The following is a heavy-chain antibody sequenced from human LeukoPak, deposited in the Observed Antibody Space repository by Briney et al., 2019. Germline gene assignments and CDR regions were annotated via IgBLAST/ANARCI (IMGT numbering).Heavy chain of an antibody. CDR2: IIPILGIA. Sequence: ASVKVSCKASGGTFNSYTITWVRQARGQGLEWMGRIIPILGIANYAQKFQGRVTITTDKSTSTAYMELSSLRSEDTAVYYCARDRLNWGQGTLVTVSS. CDR3: ARDRLN. J-gene: IGHJ4*02. D-gene: IGHD5-12*01. V-gene: IGHV1-69*04. CDR1: GGTFNSYT.